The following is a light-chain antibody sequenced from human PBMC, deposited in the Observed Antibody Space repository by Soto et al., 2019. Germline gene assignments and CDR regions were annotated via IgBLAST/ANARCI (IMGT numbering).Light chain of an antibody. V-gene: IGKV1-39*01. Sequence: DIQMTQSPSTLSASVGDRVTITCRASQSISSWLAWYQQKPGKAPNLLIYAASTLQSGVPSRFSGSGSGTDSTLTISSLQPEDFATYFCQHGYSTPLTFGGGTKVDIK. CDR2: AAS. CDR1: QSISSW. J-gene: IGKJ4*01. CDR3: QHGYSTPLT.